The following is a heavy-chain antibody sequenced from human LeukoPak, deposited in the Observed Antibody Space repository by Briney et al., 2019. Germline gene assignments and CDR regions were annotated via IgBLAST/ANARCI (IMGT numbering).Heavy chain of an antibody. CDR2: ISYDGSNK. Sequence: GGSLRLSCAASGFTFSNYAMHWVRQAPGKGLEWVALISYDGSNKYYADSVKGRFTISRDNSKNTLYLQMNSLREEDTAVYYCAELGITMIGGVWGKGTTVTISS. CDR1: GFTFSNYA. CDR3: AELGITMIGGV. J-gene: IGHJ6*04. V-gene: IGHV3-30*18. D-gene: IGHD3-10*02.